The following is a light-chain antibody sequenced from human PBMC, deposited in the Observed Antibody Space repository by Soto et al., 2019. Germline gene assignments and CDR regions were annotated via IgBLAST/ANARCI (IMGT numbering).Light chain of an antibody. Sequence: LTQPASVSGSPGQSITFSCTGTSSDVGAYNYVSWYQQHPGKAPKLMIYEVSNRPSGVSNRFSGSKSGNTASLTISGLQAEDEADYYCSSYTISSSLVIFGGGTKLTVL. CDR2: EVS. V-gene: IGLV2-14*01. CDR3: SSYTISSSLVI. CDR1: SSDVGAYNY. J-gene: IGLJ2*01.